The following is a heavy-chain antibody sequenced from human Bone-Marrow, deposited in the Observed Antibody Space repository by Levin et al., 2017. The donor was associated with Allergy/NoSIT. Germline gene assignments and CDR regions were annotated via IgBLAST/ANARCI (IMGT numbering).Heavy chain of an antibody. V-gene: IGHV3-11*01. CDR2: ITINVGTT. Sequence: GESLKISCAASGFTFSDYYMTWIRQDPGKGLEWVSYITINVGTTYYADSVKGRFTISRDNAKNSLSLQMNSLRAEDTAMYYCAREIETEIGAYDIWGQGTMVTVSS. CDR3: AREIETEIGAYDI. CDR1: GFTFSDYY. D-gene: IGHD5-24*01. J-gene: IGHJ3*02.